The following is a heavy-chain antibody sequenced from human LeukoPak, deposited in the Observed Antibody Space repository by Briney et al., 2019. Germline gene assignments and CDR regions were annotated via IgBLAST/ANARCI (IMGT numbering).Heavy chain of an antibody. CDR3: ARALSRVTPIIDY. CDR1: GFTFSSYA. V-gene: IGHV3-30-3*01. CDR2: ISYDGTNK. D-gene: IGHD4-23*01. J-gene: IGHJ4*02. Sequence: PGGSLRLSCAASGFTFSSYAIHWVRQAPGKGLEWVAVISYDGTNKYYADSVKGRFTISRDNSQNTLYLQMNSLRTEDTAVYYCARALSRVTPIIDYWGQGTLVTVSS.